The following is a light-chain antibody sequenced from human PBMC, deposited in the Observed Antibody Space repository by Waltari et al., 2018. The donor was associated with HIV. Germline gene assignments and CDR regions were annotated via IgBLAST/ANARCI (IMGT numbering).Light chain of an antibody. CDR3: SSYAGSNCRI. CDR1: SSDVGGYNY. CDR2: EVS. Sequence: QSALTQPPSASGSPGQSVTISCTGTSSDVGGYNYVSWYQQHPGKAPKLMIYEVSKRPSGVPDRFSGSKSGNTSSLTVSGLQGEDEADYYCSSYAGSNCRIFGTGTKVTVL. J-gene: IGLJ1*01. V-gene: IGLV2-8*01.